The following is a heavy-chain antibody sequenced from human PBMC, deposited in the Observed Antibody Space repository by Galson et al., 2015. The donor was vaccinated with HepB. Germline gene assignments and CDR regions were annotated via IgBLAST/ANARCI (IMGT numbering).Heavy chain of an antibody. CDR1: GFTFSSYS. CDR2: ISSSSSTI. V-gene: IGHV3-48*01. J-gene: IGHJ3*02. D-gene: IGHD3-22*01. Sequence: SLRLSCAASGFTFSSYSMNWVRQAPGKGLEWVSYISSSSSTIYYADSVKGRFTISRDNSKNTLYLQMNSLRAEDTAVYYCANEFLGTYYYDSSVGAFDIWGQGTMVTVSS. CDR3: ANEFLGTYYYDSSVGAFDI.